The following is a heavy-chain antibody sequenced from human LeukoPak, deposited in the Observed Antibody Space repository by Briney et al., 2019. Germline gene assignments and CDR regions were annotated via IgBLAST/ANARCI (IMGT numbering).Heavy chain of an antibody. Sequence: PGGSLRLSCTASGFTFGDYAMSWVRQAPGKGLEWVANIKQDGSEKYYVDSVKGRFTISRDNAKNSLYLQMNSLRAEDTAVYYCARVFWPMVYFDYWGQGTLVTVSS. V-gene: IGHV3-7*01. CDR2: IKQDGSEK. D-gene: IGHD3-10*01. CDR3: ARVFWPMVYFDY. J-gene: IGHJ4*02. CDR1: GFTFGDYA.